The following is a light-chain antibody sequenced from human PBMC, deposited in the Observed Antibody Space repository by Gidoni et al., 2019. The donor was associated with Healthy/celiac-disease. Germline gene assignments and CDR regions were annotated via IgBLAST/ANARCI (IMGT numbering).Light chain of an antibody. Sequence: IQMTQSPSSLSASVGDRVTITCRASQSISSYLNWYQQKPGKAPKLLIYAASSLQSGVPSRFSGSGSGTDFTLTISSLQPEDFATYYCQQSYSTPPYTFGQGTKLXIK. J-gene: IGKJ2*01. CDR1: QSISSY. CDR3: QQSYSTPPYT. V-gene: IGKV1-39*01. CDR2: AAS.